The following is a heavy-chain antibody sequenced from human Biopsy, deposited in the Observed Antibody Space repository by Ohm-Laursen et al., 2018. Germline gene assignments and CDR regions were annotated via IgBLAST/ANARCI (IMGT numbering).Heavy chain of an antibody. V-gene: IGHV3-53*01. CDR1: GFTVSDNH. Sequence: SLRLSCAASGFTVSDNHISWIRQAPGTGLQWVSLIYSDGNTYYADSVKGRFTISRDIPRNTLYLQMNGLRAEDTAVYYCARGPGKLWSGYYTWGQGSLVSVSS. D-gene: IGHD3-3*01. CDR3: ARGPGKLWSGYYT. J-gene: IGHJ5*02. CDR2: IYSDGNT.